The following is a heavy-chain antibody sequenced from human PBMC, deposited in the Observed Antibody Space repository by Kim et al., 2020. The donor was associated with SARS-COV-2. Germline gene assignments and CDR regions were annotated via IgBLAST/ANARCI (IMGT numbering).Heavy chain of an antibody. CDR1: GYTFTSYE. CDR2: MNPNSGNT. CDR3: ARGLSPGDY. Sequence: ASVKVSCKSSGYTFTSYEIHWVRQATGQGPEWMGWMNPNSGNTGYAQKFQGRVTMTRSTSISTAYMELSSLRFEDTAVYYCARGLSPGDYWGQGTLVTVSS. V-gene: IGHV1-8*01. J-gene: IGHJ4*02.